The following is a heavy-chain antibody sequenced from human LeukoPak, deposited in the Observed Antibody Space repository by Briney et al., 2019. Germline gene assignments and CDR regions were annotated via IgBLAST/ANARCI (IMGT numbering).Heavy chain of an antibody. CDR3: ARQEAAAGQNWFDP. Sequence: PSETLSLTCAVYGGSFSGYYWSWIRHPPGKGLEWIGEINHSGSTNYSPSLKSRVTISVDTSKNQFSLKLSSVTAADTAVYYCARQEAAAGQNWFDPWGQGTLVTVSS. CDR2: INHSGST. D-gene: IGHD6-13*01. J-gene: IGHJ5*02. V-gene: IGHV4-34*01. CDR1: GGSFSGYY.